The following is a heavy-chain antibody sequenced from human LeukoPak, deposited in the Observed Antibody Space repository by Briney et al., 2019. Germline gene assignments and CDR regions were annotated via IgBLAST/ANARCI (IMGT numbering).Heavy chain of an antibody. Sequence: SETLPLTCTVSGGSISSYYWSWIRQPPGKGLEWIGYIYYSGSTNYNPSLKSRVTISVDTSKNQFSLKLSSVAAADTAVYYCARDCSSTSSNGMDVWGQGTTVTVS. CDR2: IYYSGST. J-gene: IGHJ6*02. CDR3: ARDCSSTSSNGMDV. CDR1: GGSISSYY. V-gene: IGHV4-59*01. D-gene: IGHD2-2*01.